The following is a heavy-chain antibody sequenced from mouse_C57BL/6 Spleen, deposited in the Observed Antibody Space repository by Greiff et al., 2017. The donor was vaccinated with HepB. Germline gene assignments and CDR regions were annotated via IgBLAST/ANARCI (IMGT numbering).Heavy chain of an antibody. CDR3: ARRDYYDYSYAMDY. CDR2: INPSTGGT. J-gene: IGHJ4*01. D-gene: IGHD2-4*01. V-gene: IGHV1-43*01. CDR1: GYSFTGYY. Sequence: VHVKQSGPELVKPGASVKISCKASGYSFTGYYMHWVKQSSEKSLEWIGEINPSTGGTSYNQKFKGKATLTVDKSSSTAYMQLKSLTSEDSAVYYCARRDYYDYSYAMDYWGQGTSVTVSS.